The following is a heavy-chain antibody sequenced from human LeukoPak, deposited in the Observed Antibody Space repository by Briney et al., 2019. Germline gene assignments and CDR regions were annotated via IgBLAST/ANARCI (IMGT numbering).Heavy chain of an antibody. CDR2: ISAYNGNT. V-gene: IGHV1-18*01. CDR3: ARDYYDSIFGHYGMDV. Sequence: GESLKISCKASGYTFTSYGISWVRQAPGQGLEWMGWISAYNGNTNYAQKLQGRVTMTTDTSTSTAYMELRSLRSDDTAVYYCARDYYDSIFGHYGMDVWGQGTTVTVSS. J-gene: IGHJ6*02. D-gene: IGHD3-22*01. CDR1: GYTFTSYG.